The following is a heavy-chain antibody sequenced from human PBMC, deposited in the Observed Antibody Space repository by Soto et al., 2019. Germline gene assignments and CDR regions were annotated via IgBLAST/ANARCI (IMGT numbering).Heavy chain of an antibody. V-gene: IGHV1-3*01. J-gene: IGHJ5*02. CDR3: ARDLRLGRWYSRWFDP. Sequence: QVQLVQSGAEVKKPGASVKVSCKASGYTFTSYAMHWVRQAPGQRLEWMGWINAGNGNTKYSQKFQGRVTITQDPSGGQGYQELSSLRSEDTAVYFCARDLRLGRWYSRWFDPLGQGTLVTVSS. CDR1: GYTFTSYA. D-gene: IGHD6-13*01. CDR2: INAGNGNT.